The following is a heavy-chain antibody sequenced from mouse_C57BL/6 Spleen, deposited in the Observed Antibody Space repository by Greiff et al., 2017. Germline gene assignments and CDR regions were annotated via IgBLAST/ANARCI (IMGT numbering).Heavy chain of an antibody. CDR3: ARRSRYYEYEGLAY. Sequence: QVQLQQSGPELVKPGASVKISCKASGYAFSSSWMNWVKQRPGKGLEWIGRIYPGDGDTNYNGKFKGKATLTADKSSSTAYMQLSSLTSEDSAVXFCARRSRYYEYEGLAYWGQGTLVTVSA. J-gene: IGHJ3*01. CDR1: GYAFSSSW. D-gene: IGHD2-4*01. V-gene: IGHV1-82*01. CDR2: IYPGDGDT.